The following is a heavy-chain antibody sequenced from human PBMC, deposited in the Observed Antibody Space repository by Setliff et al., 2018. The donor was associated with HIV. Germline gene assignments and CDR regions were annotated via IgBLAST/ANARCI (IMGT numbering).Heavy chain of an antibody. D-gene: IGHD6-13*01. Sequence: PVKVSCKTSGGTLSNYVITWVRQAPGQGLEWMGMIIPMYNIPAYAQKFQGRVTFTADESTSTAYMELSSLSSEDTAVYYCARDQTGVAAAAFGGGSAWSDEGFDIWGQGTMVTVSS. J-gene: IGHJ3*02. CDR3: ARDQTGVAAAAFGGGSAWSDEGFDI. CDR1: GGTLSNYV. V-gene: IGHV1-69*13. CDR2: IIPMYNIP.